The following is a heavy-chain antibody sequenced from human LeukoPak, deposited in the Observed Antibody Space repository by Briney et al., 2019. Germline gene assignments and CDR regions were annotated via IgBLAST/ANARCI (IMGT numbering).Heavy chain of an antibody. CDR1: GGTFSSYA. J-gene: IGHJ3*02. CDR2: IIPIFGTA. Sequence: SVKVSCKASGGTFSSYAISWVRQAPGQGPEWMGGIIPIFGTANYAQKFQGRVTITTDESTSTAYMELSSLRSEDTAVYYCARETLLEMATIPPAFDIWGQGTMVTVSS. V-gene: IGHV1-69*05. CDR3: ARETLLEMATIPPAFDI. D-gene: IGHD5-24*01.